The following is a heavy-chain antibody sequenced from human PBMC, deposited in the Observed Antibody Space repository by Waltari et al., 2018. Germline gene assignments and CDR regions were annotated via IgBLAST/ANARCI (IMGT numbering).Heavy chain of an antibody. Sequence: EVQLVESGGGLVQPGGSLRLSCAASGFTFSSSSMNWVRQAPGKGLEWVSYISSSSRTIYYTDSVKGRFTISRDNAKNSLYRQMNSLRAEDTAVYYCAGLLVVVPGWFDPWGQGTLVTVSS. D-gene: IGHD2-2*01. CDR3: AGLLVVVPGWFDP. CDR1: GFTFSSSS. J-gene: IGHJ5*02. CDR2: ISSSSRTI. V-gene: IGHV3-48*01.